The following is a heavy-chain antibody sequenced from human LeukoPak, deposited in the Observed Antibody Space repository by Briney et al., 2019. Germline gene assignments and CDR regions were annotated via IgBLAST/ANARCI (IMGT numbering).Heavy chain of an antibody. D-gene: IGHD1-26*01. J-gene: IGHJ4*02. CDR2: IYYTGST. V-gene: IGHV4-39*01. CDR1: GAPISGGTYY. Sequence: SETLSLTCSVSGAPISGGTYYWGWIRQPPGKGLEWIGSIYYTGSTYDNPSLKSRVTISVDTSKNQFSLKLNSVTAADTAVYYCARRGGSGRAFDYWGQGTLVTVSS. CDR3: ARRGGSGRAFDY.